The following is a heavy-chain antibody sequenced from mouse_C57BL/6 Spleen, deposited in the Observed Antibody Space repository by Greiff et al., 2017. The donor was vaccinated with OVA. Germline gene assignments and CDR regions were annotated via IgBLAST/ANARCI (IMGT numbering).Heavy chain of an antibody. CDR3: TADGSSPYYFDY. Sequence: EVKLMESGGGLVQPGGSMKLSCVASGFTFSNYWMNWVRQSPEKGLEWVAQIRLKSDNYATHYAESVKGRFTISRDDSKSSVYLQMNNLRAEDTGIYYCTADGSSPYYFDYWGQGTTLTVSS. CDR2: IRLKSDNYAT. V-gene: IGHV6-3*01. D-gene: IGHD1-1*01. J-gene: IGHJ2*01. CDR1: GFTFSNYW.